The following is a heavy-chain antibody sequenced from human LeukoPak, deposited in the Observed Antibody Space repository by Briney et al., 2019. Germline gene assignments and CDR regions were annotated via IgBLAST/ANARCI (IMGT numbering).Heavy chain of an antibody. CDR2: IDTSSTYM. CDR1: GFTFSSYE. Sequence: GGSLRLSCAASGFTFSSYEMNWVRQAPGKGLEWVSSIDTSSTYMYYADSVKGRFTISRDSAKNSLYLQMNSLRAEDTAVYYCARDSCSSTSCQDQTSYYYGMDVWGQGTTVTVSS. V-gene: IGHV3-21*01. D-gene: IGHD2-2*01. CDR3: ARDSCSSTSCQDQTSYYYGMDV. J-gene: IGHJ6*02.